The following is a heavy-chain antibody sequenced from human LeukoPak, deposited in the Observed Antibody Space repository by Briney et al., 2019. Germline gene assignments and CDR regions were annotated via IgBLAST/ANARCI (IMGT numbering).Heavy chain of an antibody. Sequence: SETLSLTCAVYAGSFSGYYWSWVRQPPEKGLEWIGEINHSGSTNYNPSLKSRVTISVDTSKNQFSLKLSSVAAADTAVYYCARGPYPNPRAWGQGTLVTVSS. CDR2: INHSGST. CDR3: ARGPYPNPRA. V-gene: IGHV4-34*01. D-gene: IGHD1-14*01. J-gene: IGHJ5*02. CDR1: AGSFSGYY.